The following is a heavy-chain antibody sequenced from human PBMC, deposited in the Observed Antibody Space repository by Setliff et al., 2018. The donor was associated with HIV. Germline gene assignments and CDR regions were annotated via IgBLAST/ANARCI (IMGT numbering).Heavy chain of an antibody. CDR2: INHSGST. Sequence: PSETLSLTCAVYGGSFSGYYWSWIRQTPGKGLEWLGEINHSGSTAYNLALESRVSMSIDTSKNQFSLKLASVTAPDTAIYYCARGRDYTGSWFRPFYLDFWGHGNLVTVS. J-gene: IGHJ4*01. D-gene: IGHD3-3*01. CDR3: ARGRDYTGSWFRPFYLDF. CDR1: GGSFSGYY. V-gene: IGHV4-34*01.